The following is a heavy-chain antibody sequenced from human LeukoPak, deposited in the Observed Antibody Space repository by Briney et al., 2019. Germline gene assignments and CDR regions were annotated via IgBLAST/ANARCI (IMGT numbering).Heavy chain of an antibody. V-gene: IGHV4-39*01. J-gene: IGHJ4*02. CDR3: ARHSHYYDSSGPKWFFDY. Sequence: PSETLSLTCTVSGGSISSSSYYWGWIRQPPGKGLEWIGSIYYSGSTYYNPSLKSRVTISVDTSKNQFSLKLSSVTAADTAVYYCARHSHYYDSSGPKWFFDYWGQGTLVTVSS. CDR1: GGSISSSSYY. D-gene: IGHD3-22*01. CDR2: IYYSGST.